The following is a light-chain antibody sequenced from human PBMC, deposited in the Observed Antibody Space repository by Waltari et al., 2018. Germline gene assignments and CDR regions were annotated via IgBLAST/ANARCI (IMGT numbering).Light chain of an antibody. V-gene: IGLV1-36*01. CDR2: YDD. Sequence: QSVLTQPPSVSEAPRQRVTISCSGSSSNIGHNAVHWYHQLPGKAPKLLIYYDDLLPSGVSDRFSGSKSGTSASLAISGLQSEDEADYYCAAWDDSLNGWVFGGGTKLTVL. CDR3: AAWDDSLNGWV. J-gene: IGLJ3*02. CDR1: SSNIGHNA.